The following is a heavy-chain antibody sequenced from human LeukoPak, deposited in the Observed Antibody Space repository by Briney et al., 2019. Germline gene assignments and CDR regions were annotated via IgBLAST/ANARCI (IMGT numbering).Heavy chain of an antibody. J-gene: IGHJ4*02. CDR1: GYTFTGYY. CDR3: ARDRGSGYLSDY. CDR2: INPNSGGT. V-gene: IGHV1-2*02. Sequence: ASVKVSCKASGYTFTGYYMHWVRQAPGQGLEWMGWINPNSGGTNYAQKFQGRVTMTRDTSISTAYMELSRLRSDDSAVYYCARDRGSGYLSDYWGQGTLVTVSS. D-gene: IGHD3-3*01.